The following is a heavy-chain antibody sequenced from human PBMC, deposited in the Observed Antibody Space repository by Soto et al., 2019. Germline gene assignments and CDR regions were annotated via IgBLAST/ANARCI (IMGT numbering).Heavy chain of an antibody. D-gene: IGHD3-22*01. J-gene: IGHJ4*02. V-gene: IGHV4-59*01. CDR2: VYYTVST. CDR3: ARGRTVRNYADDSSDYFYFLDC. CDR1: GDSISTFY. Sequence: SETLSLTCTVSGDSISTFYWGWMRQSPGKELEWIGYVYYTVSTNYNPSLKSRVTISVDRSKNQFSLKLTSANAADTAVYYCARGRTVRNYADDSSDYFYFLDCWDQGTQVTVSS.